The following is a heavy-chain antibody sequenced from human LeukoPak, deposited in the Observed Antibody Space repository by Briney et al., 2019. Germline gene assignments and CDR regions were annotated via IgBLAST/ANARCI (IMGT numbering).Heavy chain of an antibody. J-gene: IGHJ4*02. D-gene: IGHD3-22*01. CDR2: ISGGTGSP. CDR3: ARGRYYSDSSYYYFYS. CDR1: GYTFSDYS. Sequence: ASVKVSCKASGYTFSDYSMHWVRQAPGQAPEWMGWISGGTGSPKYSQRFQGRVTITRDTSARTAYMALSSLRPTDTAVYFCARGRYYSDSSYYYFYSWGQGTLVTVSS. V-gene: IGHV1-3*01.